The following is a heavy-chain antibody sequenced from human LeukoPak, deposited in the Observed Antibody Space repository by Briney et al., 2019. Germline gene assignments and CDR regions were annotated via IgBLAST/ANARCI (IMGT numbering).Heavy chain of an antibody. CDR1: GFSFSSYS. CDR3: ARQGRSYINPNRGWFDP. Sequence: GGSLRLSCAASGFSFSSYSMNWVRQAPGKGLEWVSSLSSTSSDKRYAESVTGRFTISRDNPKNSVYLQMNSLRVEDMAVYYCARQGRSYINPNRGWFDPWGQGTLVIVSS. CDR2: LSSTSSDK. J-gene: IGHJ5*02. V-gene: IGHV3-21*06. D-gene: IGHD2/OR15-2a*01.